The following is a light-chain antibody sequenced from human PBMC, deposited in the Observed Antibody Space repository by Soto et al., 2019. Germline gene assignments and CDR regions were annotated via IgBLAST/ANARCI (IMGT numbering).Light chain of an antibody. CDR3: ENWDSNTHDV. CDR1: SGHSSYI. V-gene: IGLV4-60*03. CDR2: LEGSGSY. J-gene: IGLJ6*01. Sequence: QSVLTQASSASASLGSSVRLTCTLSSGHSSYIIAWHQQQPGKAPRYLMKLEGSGSYNKGSGVPDRFSGSSSGADRYLTISNLQSEDEADYYCENWDSNTHDVFGSGTQLTVL.